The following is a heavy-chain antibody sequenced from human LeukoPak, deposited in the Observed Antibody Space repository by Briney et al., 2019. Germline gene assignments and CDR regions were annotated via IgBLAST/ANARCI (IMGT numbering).Heavy chain of an antibody. J-gene: IGHJ4*02. CDR3: ARPYCSSTSWSNFDY. Sequence: GGSLRLSCAASGFTFSSYSMNWVRQAPGKGLEWVSSISSSSSYIYYADSVKGRFTISRDNAKNTLYLQMNSLRAEDTAVYYCARPYCSSTSWSNFDYWGQGTLVTVSS. CDR2: ISSSSSYI. CDR1: GFTFSSYS. D-gene: IGHD2-2*01. V-gene: IGHV3-21*01.